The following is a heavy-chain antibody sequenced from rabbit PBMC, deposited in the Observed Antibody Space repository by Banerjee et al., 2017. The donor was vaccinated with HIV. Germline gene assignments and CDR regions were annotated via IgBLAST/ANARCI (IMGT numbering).Heavy chain of an antibody. V-gene: IGHV1S7*01. CDR1: EFDLSSYG. CDR2: IDPMFGTT. J-gene: IGHJ4*01. CDR3: ARRDVYDAAGASMYGDSMYAFNL. Sequence: QSLQESGGGLVQPGGSLKLSCKASEFDLSSYGMSWVRQAPGKGLEWIGFIDPMFGTTYYANWVNGRFTVSSHNAQNTLYLQLNSLTAADTATYFCARRDVYDAAGASMYGDSMYAFNLWGPGTLVTVS. D-gene: IGHD2-1*01.